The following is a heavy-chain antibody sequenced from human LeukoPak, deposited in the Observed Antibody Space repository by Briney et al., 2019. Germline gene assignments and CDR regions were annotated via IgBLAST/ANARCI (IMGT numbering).Heavy chain of an antibody. CDR1: GFTFSSYA. CDR3: AKEVYSDSSGYFDY. CDR2: ISGGGTST. Sequence: GGSLRLSCAASGFTFSSYAMSWVRHAPGKGLEWLSGISGGGTSTYYADSVKGRFTISRDNSKNALYLQMNSLRADETAVYYCAKEVYSDSSGYFDYWGQGTLVTVSS. V-gene: IGHV3-23*01. J-gene: IGHJ4*02. D-gene: IGHD3-22*01.